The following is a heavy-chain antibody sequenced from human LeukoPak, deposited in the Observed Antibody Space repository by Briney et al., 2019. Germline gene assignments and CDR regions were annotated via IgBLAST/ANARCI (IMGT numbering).Heavy chain of an antibody. D-gene: IGHD1-7*01. J-gene: IGHJ5*02. CDR3: VRHAPITGTSYSWFDP. CDR1: GFIFDDYG. V-gene: IGHV3-20*04. CDR2: MNWNGGTA. Sequence: PGGSLRLSCEASGFIFDDYGMSWVRQAPGKGLEWVAGMNWNGGTAGYADSVKGRIRISRDNAKNSLYLQMKNLGVEDTALYYCVRHAPITGTSYSWFDPWGQGTLVTVSS.